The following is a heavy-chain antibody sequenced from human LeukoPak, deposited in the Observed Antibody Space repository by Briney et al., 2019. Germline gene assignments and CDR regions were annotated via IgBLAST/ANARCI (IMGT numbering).Heavy chain of an antibody. CDR3: ARHRPLIAAAGSYYYYYMDV. D-gene: IGHD6-13*01. CDR2: INHSGST. CDR1: GGSFSGYY. J-gene: IGHJ6*03. Sequence: SETLSLTCAVYGGSFSGYYWSWIRQPPGKGLEWIGEINHSGSTNYNPSLKSRVTISVDTSKNQFSPKLSSVTAADTAVYYCARHRPLIAAAGSYYYYYMDVWGKGTTVTVSS. V-gene: IGHV4-34*01.